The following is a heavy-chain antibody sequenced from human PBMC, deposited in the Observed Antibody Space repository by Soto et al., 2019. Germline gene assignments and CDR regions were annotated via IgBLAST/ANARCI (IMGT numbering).Heavy chain of an antibody. J-gene: IGHJ6*02. Sequence: SETLSLTCTVSGGSISSSSYYWGWIRQPPGKGLEWIGSIYYSGRTYYNPSLKSRVTISVDTSKNQFSLKLSSVTAADTAVYYCARHGNDILTGYYVNYYYGMDVWGQGTTVTVSS. CDR2: IYYSGRT. V-gene: IGHV4-39*01. D-gene: IGHD3-9*01. CDR1: GGSISSSSYY. CDR3: ARHGNDILTGYYVNYYYGMDV.